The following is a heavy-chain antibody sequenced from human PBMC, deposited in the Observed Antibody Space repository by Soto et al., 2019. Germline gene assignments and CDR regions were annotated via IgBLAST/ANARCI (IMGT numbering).Heavy chain of an antibody. V-gene: IGHV4-34*01. D-gene: IGHD1-26*01. CDR2: INHSGST. J-gene: IGHJ3*02. Sequence: SETLSLTCAVYGGSFSGYYWSWIRQPPGKGLEWIGEINHSGSTNYNPSLKSRVTISVDTSKNQFSLKLSSVTAADTAVYYCARISGSYRSDAFDIWGQGTMVTVSS. CDR1: GGSFSGYY. CDR3: ARISGSYRSDAFDI.